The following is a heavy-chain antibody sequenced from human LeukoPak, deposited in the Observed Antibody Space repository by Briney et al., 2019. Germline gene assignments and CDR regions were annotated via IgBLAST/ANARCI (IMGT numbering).Heavy chain of an antibody. CDR2: MYLSGTT. CDR1: GDSINSLDL. J-gene: IGHJ4*02. CDR3: AGLVGRYSSGLYYYYFDY. Sequence: PSETLSLTCAVSGDSINSLDLWSWVRQPPGKGLEWIGEMYLSGTTHSNPSVKSRVTISIDKSKNQFFLNLSSVTAADTAVYYCAGLVGRYSSGLYYYYFDYWGQGTLVTVSS. V-gene: IGHV4-4*02. D-gene: IGHD3-22*01.